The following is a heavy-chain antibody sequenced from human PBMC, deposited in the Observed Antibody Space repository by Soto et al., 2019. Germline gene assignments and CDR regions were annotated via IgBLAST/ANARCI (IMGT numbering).Heavy chain of an antibody. J-gene: IGHJ4*02. Sequence: EVQLVESGGGLVQPGGSLRLSCAASGISFSSYWMSWVRQAPGKGLEWVANIKQDGSEKYYVDSVKGRFTISRDNVKNSLYLQMNSLRAEDTAVYYCARAPLNGGWYYWGQGTLVTVSS. CDR3: ARAPLNGGWYY. D-gene: IGHD6-19*01. V-gene: IGHV3-7*01. CDR1: GISFSSYW. CDR2: IKQDGSEK.